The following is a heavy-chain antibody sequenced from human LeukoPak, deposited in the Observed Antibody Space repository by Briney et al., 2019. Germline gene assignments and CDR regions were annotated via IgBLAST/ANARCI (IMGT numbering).Heavy chain of an antibody. J-gene: IGHJ6*04. CDR2: IIPIFGTV. Sequence: ASVKVSCKASGYTFTGYYMHWVRQAPGQGLEWMGGIIPIFGTVNYAQKFQGRVTITADESTSTAYMELSSLRSEDTAVYYCARYDYYHYGMDVWGKGTTVTVSS. V-gene: IGHV1-69*13. CDR3: ARYDYYHYGMDV. CDR1: GYTFTGYY.